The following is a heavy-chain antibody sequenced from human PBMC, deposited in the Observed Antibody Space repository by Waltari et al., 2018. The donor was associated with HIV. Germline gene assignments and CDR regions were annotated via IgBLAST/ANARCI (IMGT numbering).Heavy chain of an antibody. J-gene: IGHJ6*01. D-gene: IGHD6-6*01. Sequence: EVLLAESGGGLVRPGGSLRLSCAASGFSFNRHWMSWVRQTPGKGLEWVANINQDGTDKYYVDSVKGRFTISRDNTKKSLYLQMNSLRVADTAVYFCVREDGHPARHGLVGYYFYG. CDR1: GFSFNRHW. CDR3: VREDGHPARHGLVGYYFYG. V-gene: IGHV3-7*03. CDR2: INQDGTDK.